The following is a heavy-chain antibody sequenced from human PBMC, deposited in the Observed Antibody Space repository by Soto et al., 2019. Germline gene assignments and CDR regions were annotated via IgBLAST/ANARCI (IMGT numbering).Heavy chain of an antibody. CDR2: IYTSGST. J-gene: IGHJ5*02. CDR1: GGSISSYY. CDR3: ARYLNTAGWFDP. Sequence: KASETLSLTCTVSGGSISSYYWSWIRQPAGKGLEWIGRIYTSGSTNYNPSLKSRVTMSVDTSKNQFSLQLSSVTAADTALYYCARYLNTAGWFDPWDQGTLVTVSS. V-gene: IGHV4-4*07. D-gene: IGHD2-2*01.